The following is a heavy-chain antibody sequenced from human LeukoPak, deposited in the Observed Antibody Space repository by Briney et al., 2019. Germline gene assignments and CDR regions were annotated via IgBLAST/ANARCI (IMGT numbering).Heavy chain of an antibody. CDR1: GGSISSGSYY. Sequence: SETLSLTCTVSGGSISSGSYYWSWIRQPAGKGLEWIGRIYTSGSTNYNPSLKSRVTISVDTSKNQFSLKLSSVTAADTAVYYCAREVGVRGAVYYYMDVWGKGTTVTVSS. CDR2: IYTSGST. D-gene: IGHD3-10*01. CDR3: AREVGVRGAVYYYMDV. J-gene: IGHJ6*03. V-gene: IGHV4-61*02.